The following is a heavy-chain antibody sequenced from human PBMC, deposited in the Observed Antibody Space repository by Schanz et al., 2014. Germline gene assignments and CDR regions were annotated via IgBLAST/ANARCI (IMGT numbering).Heavy chain of an antibody. CDR1: GFTFISYD. CDR3: AKDAAYYDSVIFPDH. CDR2: IRYDGRNK. Sequence: QVQLVESGGGVVQPGRSLRLSCVASGFTFISYDIHWVRQAPGKGLEWVAVIRYDGRNKNFVESVKGRFTISRDNSKNTLYLQMNSLRAEDTAIYFCAKDAAYYDSVIFPDHWCQGTLVTVSS. J-gene: IGHJ4*02. D-gene: IGHD3-22*01. V-gene: IGHV3-33*06.